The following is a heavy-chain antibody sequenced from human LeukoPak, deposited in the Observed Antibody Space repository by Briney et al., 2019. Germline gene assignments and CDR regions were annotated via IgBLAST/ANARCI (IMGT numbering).Heavy chain of an antibody. Sequence: GGSLRLSCAASGFTFSSYAMSWVRQAPGKGLEWVSAISGSGGSTYYADSVKGRFTISRDNAKNSLYLQMNSLRAEDTAVYYCANDDISSSWSFDYWGQGTLVTVSS. J-gene: IGHJ4*02. CDR1: GFTFSSYA. V-gene: IGHV3-23*01. D-gene: IGHD6-13*01. CDR2: ISGSGGST. CDR3: ANDDISSSWSFDY.